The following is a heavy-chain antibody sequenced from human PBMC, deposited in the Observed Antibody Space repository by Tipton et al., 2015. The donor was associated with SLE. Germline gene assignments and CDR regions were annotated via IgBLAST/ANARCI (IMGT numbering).Heavy chain of an antibody. D-gene: IGHD1-26*01. V-gene: IGHV4-39*02. CDR3: VRERKYVVRFRELVAPDL. Sequence: TLSLTCSVSGGSISTTDHYRGWIRQPPGKGLEWIGSVFYSGNTYYNESLQSRVTMSVDTSKNQFSLKLSSVTAADTAMYYCVRERKYVVRFRELVAPDLWGQGTAITVSS. J-gene: IGHJ3*01. CDR1: GGSISTTDHY. CDR2: VFYSGNT.